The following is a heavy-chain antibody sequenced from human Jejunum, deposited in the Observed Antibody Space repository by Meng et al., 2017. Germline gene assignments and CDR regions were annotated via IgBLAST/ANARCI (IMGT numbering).Heavy chain of an antibody. J-gene: IGHJ4*02. CDR3: ARDWGDVRGGFDF. V-gene: IGHV6-1*01. D-gene: IGHD3-10*02. CDR2: TYYRSKYYN. Sequence: GLVSPSQTPSLTCAISGHSVCSHSAAWNRIRQSPSRGLEWMGRTYYRSKYYNDYALSVKSRITINPDTSKNQFSLQLNSVTPEDTAIYYCARDWGDVRGGFDFWGQGTLVTVSS. CDR1: GHSVCSHSAA.